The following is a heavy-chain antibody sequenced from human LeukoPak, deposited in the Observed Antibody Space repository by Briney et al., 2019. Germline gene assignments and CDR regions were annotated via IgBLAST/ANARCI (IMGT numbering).Heavy chain of an antibody. Sequence: PSETLSLTCTVSGDTISSYYWSWIRQPPGKGLEWIGYVYYTGNTNYNPSLKSRVTISVDTSRNQFSLKLSSVTAADTAVYYCARDYRVITFGGVIRSEAFDIWGQGTMVTVSS. J-gene: IGHJ3*02. D-gene: IGHD3-16*01. V-gene: IGHV4-59*01. CDR2: VYYTGNT. CDR3: ARDYRVITFGGVIRSEAFDI. CDR1: GDTISSYY.